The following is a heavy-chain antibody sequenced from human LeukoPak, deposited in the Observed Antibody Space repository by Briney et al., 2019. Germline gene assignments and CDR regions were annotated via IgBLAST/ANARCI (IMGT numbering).Heavy chain of an antibody. CDR3: ARNVGIVGASFYYYYYGMDV. CDR2: IYYSGST. Sequence: PSETLSLTCTVSGGSISSGGYYWSWIRQHPGTGLEWIGYIYYSGSTYYNPSLKSRVTISVDTSKNQFSLKLSSVTAADTAVYYCARNVGIVGASFYYYYYGMDVWGQGTTVTVSS. D-gene: IGHD1-26*01. J-gene: IGHJ6*02. CDR1: GGSISSGGYY. V-gene: IGHV4-31*03.